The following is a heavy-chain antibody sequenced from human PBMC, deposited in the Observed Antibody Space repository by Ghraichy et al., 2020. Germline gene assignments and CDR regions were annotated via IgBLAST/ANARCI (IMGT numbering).Heavy chain of an antibody. D-gene: IGHD1-20*01. V-gene: IGHV3-66*01. Sequence: ETLSLTCAASGFTVYSHYMTWVRQAPGKGLECVSVTYSAGGTYYADSVKGRFSSSRDVSKNTLYLQMDSLRAEDTALYYCARAPGLIGSNSQEDYGMDVWGQGTWVTVSS. CDR2: TYSAGGT. CDR1: GFTVYSHY. J-gene: IGHJ6*02. CDR3: ARAPGLIGSNSQEDYGMDV.